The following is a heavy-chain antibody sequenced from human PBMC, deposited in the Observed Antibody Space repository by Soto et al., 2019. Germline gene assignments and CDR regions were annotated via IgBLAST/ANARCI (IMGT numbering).Heavy chain of an antibody. CDR3: AREEVPQPFTRGYYGMDV. Sequence: PSDTLSLTCAVHGGSFSGYYWTWIRQPPGKGLEWIGDINHSGSTNYNSSLKSRVTISVDTSKNQLSLKLRSVTAADTAVYYCAREEVPQPFTRGYYGMDVWGQGTTVTAP. D-gene: IGHD2-2*01. CDR1: GGSFSGYY. J-gene: IGHJ6*02. V-gene: IGHV4-34*01. CDR2: INHSGST.